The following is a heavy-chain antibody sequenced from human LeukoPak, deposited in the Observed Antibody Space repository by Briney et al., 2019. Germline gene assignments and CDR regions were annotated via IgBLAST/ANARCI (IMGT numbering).Heavy chain of an antibody. V-gene: IGHV3-23*01. CDR2: ISGSGVST. Sequence: PGGSLRLSCAASGFTFSSYAMSWVRQAPGKGLEWVSAISGSGVSTYYADSVKGRFTISRDNSKNTLYLQMNSLRAEDTAVYYCAKDSHYYGSGSRGWNYFDYWGQGTLVTVSS. CDR3: AKDSHYYGSGSRGWNYFDY. D-gene: IGHD3-10*01. CDR1: GFTFSSYA. J-gene: IGHJ4*02.